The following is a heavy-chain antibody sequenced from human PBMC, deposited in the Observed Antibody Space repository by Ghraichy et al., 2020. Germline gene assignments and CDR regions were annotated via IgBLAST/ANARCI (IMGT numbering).Heavy chain of an antibody. D-gene: IGHD5-24*01. J-gene: IGHJ4*02. Sequence: LSLTCAASEFTFSDYYMSCIRQAPGKGLEWVSYISHSGSYTNYADSVKGRFTISRDNAKKSLYLQMNSLRAEDTAVYYCARSVMAKPLWGQGTLVTVSS. CDR3: ARSVMAKPL. CDR1: EFTFSDYY. CDR2: ISHSGSYT. V-gene: IGHV3-11*06.